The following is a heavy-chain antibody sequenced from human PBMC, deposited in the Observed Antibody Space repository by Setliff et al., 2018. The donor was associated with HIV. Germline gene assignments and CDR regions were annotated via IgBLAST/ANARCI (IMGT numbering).Heavy chain of an antibody. V-gene: IGHV4-39*01. CDR3: ARRIFHSSFPSCDS. J-gene: IGHJ4*02. CDR1: GGSIGTTTYY. Sequence: SETLSLTCAVSGGSIGTTTYYWGWIRQPPGKGLEWIGSIYYNWITYYNPSLKGRFTISVDTSKNQFSLKVTSVTAADTAVYYCARRIFHSSFPSCDSWGQGTLVTAPQ. D-gene: IGHD2-15*01. CDR2: IYYNWIT.